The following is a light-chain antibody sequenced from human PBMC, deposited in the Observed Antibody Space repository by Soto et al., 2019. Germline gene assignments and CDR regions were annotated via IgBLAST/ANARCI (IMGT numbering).Light chain of an antibody. J-gene: IGLJ1*01. CDR2: DVS. CDR1: SSDVGGYNY. V-gene: IGLV2-11*01. Sequence: QSVLTQPRSVSGSPGQSVTISCTGTSSDVGGYNYVSWYQQHPGKAPKLMIYDVSKRPSGVPDRFSGFKSGNTASLTISGLRAEDEADYYCCSYAGSYTFYVFGTGTKVTV. CDR3: CSYAGSYTFYV.